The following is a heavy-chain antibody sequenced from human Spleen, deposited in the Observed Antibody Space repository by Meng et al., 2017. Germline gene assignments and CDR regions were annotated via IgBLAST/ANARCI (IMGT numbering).Heavy chain of an antibody. CDR1: GYNFPDYW. D-gene: IGHD6-25*01. CDR3: ARDEDISAAGKLFGDY. CDR2: INPSAGST. V-gene: IGHV1-46*01. Sequence: ASVKVSFKPSGYNFPDYWLHWVRQAPGQGLEWMGLINPSAGSTSDAQRFQGRVTVTRDTSKGTVYLELSSLRSEDTAVYYCARDEDISAAGKLFGDYWGQGTLVTVSS. J-gene: IGHJ4*02.